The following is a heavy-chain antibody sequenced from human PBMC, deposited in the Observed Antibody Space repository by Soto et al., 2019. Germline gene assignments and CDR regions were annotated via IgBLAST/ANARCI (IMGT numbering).Heavy chain of an antibody. CDR2: INHSGST. CDR3: ASRGVYCSSTCCSSTVDFT. D-gene: IGHD2-2*01. CDR1: GGSFSGYY. J-gene: IGHJ5*02. V-gene: IGHV4-34*01. Sequence: QVQLQQWGAGLLKPSETLSLTCAVYGGSFSGYYWSWIRQPPGKGLEWIGEINHSGSTNDNPSLKSRVTISVDTSKNQFSLKLSSVTAADTAVYYCASRGVYCSSTCCSSTVDFTWGQGTLVTVSS.